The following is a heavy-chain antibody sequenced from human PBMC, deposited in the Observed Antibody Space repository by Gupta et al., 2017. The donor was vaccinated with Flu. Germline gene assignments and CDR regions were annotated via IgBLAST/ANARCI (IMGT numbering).Heavy chain of an antibody. V-gene: IGHV4-31*02. CDR3: ARGKIYDESHYSPHFDH. Sequence: ITSGGYYWSWIRQNPGKGLEWVGSIYYSRSTYFNPSLRSRVTIPVDTPKNEFSLRLSSVTAADTAVYFCARGKIYDESHYSPHFDHWGRGTLVTVSS. CDR1: ITSGGYY. D-gene: IGHD3-22*01. CDR2: IYYSRST. J-gene: IGHJ4*02.